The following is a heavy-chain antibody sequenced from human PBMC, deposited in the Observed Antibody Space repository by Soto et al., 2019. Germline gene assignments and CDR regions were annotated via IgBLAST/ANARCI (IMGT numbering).Heavy chain of an antibody. V-gene: IGHV5-10-1*01. CDR2: IDPSDFYI. CDR3: ARRLGSSGLDY. J-gene: IGHJ4*02. Sequence: PGGSLKIACKGSGYGFAGYWINWVRQMPGKGLEWMGRIDPSDFYINYSPTFQGHITISADKSINTAYLQWTSLKASDTAMYYCARRLGSSGLDYWGQGTLVTVSS. CDR1: GYGFAGYW. D-gene: IGHD3-10*01.